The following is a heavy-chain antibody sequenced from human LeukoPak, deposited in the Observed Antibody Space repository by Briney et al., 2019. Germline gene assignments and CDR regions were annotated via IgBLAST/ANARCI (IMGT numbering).Heavy chain of an antibody. CDR2: ISSSSSYI. Sequence: GGSLRLSCAASGFTFTTYSMNWVRQAPGKGLEWVSSISSSSSYIYYADSVKGRFTISRDNSKNTLYLQMNSLRAEDTAVYYCAKDPIYSNYYNWFDPWGQGTLVTVSS. CDR1: GFTFTTYS. CDR3: AKDPIYSNYYNWFDP. J-gene: IGHJ5*02. D-gene: IGHD4-11*01. V-gene: IGHV3-21*04.